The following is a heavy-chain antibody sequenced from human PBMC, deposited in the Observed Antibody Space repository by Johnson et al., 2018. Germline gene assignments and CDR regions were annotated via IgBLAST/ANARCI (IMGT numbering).Heavy chain of an antibody. CDR2: VRTEANTYAT. V-gene: IGHV3-73*02. CDR3: TREREALGDYSYYGMDV. CDR1: GFSFSGSV. J-gene: IGHJ6*02. Sequence: VQLQESGGGLVQPGGSLKLSCAASGFSFSGSVMHWVRQASGKGPEWVGRVRTEANTYATAYAASVKGRFTHSRDDSKNTASLKMKSLKTEDTAGYYCTREREALGDYSYYGMDVWGQGTTVTVSS. D-gene: IGHD3-16*01.